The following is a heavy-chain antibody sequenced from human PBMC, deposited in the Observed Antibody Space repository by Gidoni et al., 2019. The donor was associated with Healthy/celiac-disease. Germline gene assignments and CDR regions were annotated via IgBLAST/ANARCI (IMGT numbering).Heavy chain of an antibody. Sequence: YGTAYAASVKGRFTISRDDSKNTAYLQMNSLKTEDTAVYYCTRPTGDFDYWGQGTLVTVSS. V-gene: IGHV3-73*01. CDR3: TRPTGDFDY. J-gene: IGHJ4*02. D-gene: IGHD7-27*01. CDR2: YGT.